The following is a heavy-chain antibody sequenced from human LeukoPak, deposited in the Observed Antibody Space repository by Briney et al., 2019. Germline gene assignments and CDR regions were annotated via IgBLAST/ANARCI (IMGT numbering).Heavy chain of an antibody. CDR1: GYTFTGYY. D-gene: IGHD3-22*01. CDR3: ARGLVVVTYYHYGMDV. Sequence: ASVKVSCKASGYTFTGYYMHWVRQAPGQGLEWMGWINPNSGGTNYAQKFQGRVTMTRDTSISTAYMELSRLRSDDTAVYYCARGLVVVTYYHYGMDVWGQGTTVTVSS. CDR2: INPNSGGT. V-gene: IGHV1-2*02. J-gene: IGHJ6*02.